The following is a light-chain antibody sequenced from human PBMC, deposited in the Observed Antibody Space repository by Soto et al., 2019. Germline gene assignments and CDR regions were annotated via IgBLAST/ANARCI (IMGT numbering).Light chain of an antibody. CDR3: QQYDNSPIT. J-gene: IGKJ5*01. V-gene: IGKV3-20*01. Sequence: EIVLTQSPDTLSLSPGEGATLSCRSSQSVSNRYLAWYQKKPGQAPRLLIYGASSRATGIPNRFSGSGSGTDFTLTISRLEPEDFAVYYCQQYDNSPITFGQGIRLDIK. CDR1: QSVSNRY. CDR2: GAS.